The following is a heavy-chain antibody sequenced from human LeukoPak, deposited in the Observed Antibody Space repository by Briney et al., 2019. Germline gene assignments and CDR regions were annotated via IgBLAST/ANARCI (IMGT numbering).Heavy chain of an antibody. CDR1: GYTFTGYF. CDR2: INPNTGGT. V-gene: IGHV1-2*02. D-gene: IGHD2-2*01. Sequence: GASVKVSCKASGYTFTGYFLHWVRQAPGQGLEWMGWINPNTGGTNYAQKFQGRVTMTRDTSISTAYMEVTRVRSDDTAVYYCARALVPAAQRLSSWGQGTLVTVSS. J-gene: IGHJ5*02. CDR3: ARALVPAAQRLSS.